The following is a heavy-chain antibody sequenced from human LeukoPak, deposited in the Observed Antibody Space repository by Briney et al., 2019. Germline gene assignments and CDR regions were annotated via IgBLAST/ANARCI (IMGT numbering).Heavy chain of an antibody. CDR1: GFTFSSHA. CDR3: AKVEAGGDYDYVWQTYRYSNFDS. Sequence: GGSLRLSCAASGFTFSSHAMSWVRQAPGKGLQWVSTIRDSGSYTYYADSVKGRFTISRDNSKNTLYLQLSSLRVEDTAIYYCAKVEAGGDYDYVWQTYRYSNFDSWGQGTLVTVSS. V-gene: IGHV3-23*01. CDR2: IRDSGSYT. J-gene: IGHJ4*02. D-gene: IGHD3-16*02.